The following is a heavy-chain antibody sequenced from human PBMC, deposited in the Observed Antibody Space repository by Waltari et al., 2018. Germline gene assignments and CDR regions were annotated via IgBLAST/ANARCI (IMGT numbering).Heavy chain of an antibody. Sequence: QVQLVQSGAEVKKPGSSVKVSCKASGGTFSSYTISWVRQPPGQGLEWMGRIIPILGIANYAQKFQGRVTITADKSTSTAYMELSSLRSEDTAVYYCAGGYSSSWYRDYWGQGTLVTVSS. V-gene: IGHV1-69*02. D-gene: IGHD6-13*01. CDR3: AGGYSSSWYRDY. CDR1: GGTFSSYT. J-gene: IGHJ4*02. CDR2: IIPILGIA.